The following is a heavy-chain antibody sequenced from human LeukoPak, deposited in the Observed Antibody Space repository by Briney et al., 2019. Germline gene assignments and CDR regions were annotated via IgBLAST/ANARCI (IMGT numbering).Heavy chain of an antibody. V-gene: IGHV3-23*01. Sequence: GGTLRLSCAASGFTFSSYGMSWVRQAPGKGLEWVSAISGSGGSTYYADSVKGRFTISRDNSKNTLSLQMNSLRAEDTAVYYCAHGAMYQLDYWGQGTLVTVSS. CDR1: GFTFSSYG. J-gene: IGHJ4*02. D-gene: IGHD2-2*01. CDR2: ISGSGGST. CDR3: AHGAMYQLDY.